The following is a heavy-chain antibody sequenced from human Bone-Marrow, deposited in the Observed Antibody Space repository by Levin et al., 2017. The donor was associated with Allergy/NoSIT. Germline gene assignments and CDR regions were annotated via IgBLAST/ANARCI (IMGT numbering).Heavy chain of an antibody. J-gene: IGHJ6*02. V-gene: IGHV3-11*01. CDR3: ARSNRYDFWSGWDYYYGMDV. CDR1: GFTFSDYY. D-gene: IGHD3-3*01. Sequence: GGSLRLSCAASGFTFSDYYMSWIRQAPGKGLEWVSYISSSGSTIYYADSVKGRFTISRDNAKNSLYLQMNSLRAEDTAVYYCARSNRYDFWSGWDYYYGMDVWGQGTTVTVSS. CDR2: ISSSGSTI.